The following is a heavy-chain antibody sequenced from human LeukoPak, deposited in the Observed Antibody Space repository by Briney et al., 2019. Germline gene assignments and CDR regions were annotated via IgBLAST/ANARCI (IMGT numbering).Heavy chain of an antibody. Sequence: SETLSLTCTVSGGSISSSSYYWGWIRQPPGKGLEWIGSIYYSGSTYYNPSLKSRATISVDTSKNQFSLKLSSVTAADTAVYYCARLRCSSTSCYFYYYYYGMDVWGQGTTVTVSS. CDR1: GGSISSSSYY. D-gene: IGHD2-2*01. V-gene: IGHV4-39*01. CDR2: IYYSGST. J-gene: IGHJ6*02. CDR3: ARLRCSSTSCYFYYYYYGMDV.